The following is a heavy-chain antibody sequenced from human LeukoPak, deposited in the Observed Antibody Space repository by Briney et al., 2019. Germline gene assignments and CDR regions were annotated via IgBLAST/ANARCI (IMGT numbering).Heavy chain of an antibody. CDR3: ARCDWGSTGYYFDY. D-gene: IGHD7-27*01. CDR2: IYTSGST. CDR1: GGSISSYY. V-gene: IGHV4-4*07. Sequence: SETLSLTCTVSGGSISSYYWSWIRQPAGKGLEWIGRIYTSGSTNYNPSLKSRVTMSVDTSKNQFSLRLSSVTAADTAVYYCARCDWGSTGYYFDYWGQGTLVTVSS. J-gene: IGHJ4*02.